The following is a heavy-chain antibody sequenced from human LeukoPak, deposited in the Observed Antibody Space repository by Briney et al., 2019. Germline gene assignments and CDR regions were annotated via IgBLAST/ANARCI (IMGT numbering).Heavy chain of an antibody. V-gene: IGHV3-15*01. CDR3: TTGAMTTVNPLDY. J-gene: IGHJ4*02. D-gene: IGHD4-17*01. CDR2: IKSKTDGGTT. CDR1: GFTFSNAW. Sequence: KPGGSLRLSCAASGFTFSNAWMSWVRQAPGKGLEWVGRIKSKTDGGTTDYAAPVKGRFTISRDDSKNTLYLQMNSLKTEDTAVYYCTTGAMTTVNPLDYWGQGTLVTVSS.